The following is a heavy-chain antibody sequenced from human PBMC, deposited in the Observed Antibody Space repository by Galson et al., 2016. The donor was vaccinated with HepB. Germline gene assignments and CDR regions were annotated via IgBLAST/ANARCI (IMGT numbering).Heavy chain of an antibody. CDR3: AKCGSTSCPAN. CDR2: ISGSGGNT. Sequence: SLRLSCAASGFTFSSYAMSWVRQAPGKGLEWVSGISGSGGNTYYADAVKGRFTVSRDNSKNTVPLQMSSLRAEDTATYYCAKCGSTSCPANWGQGILVTVSS. D-gene: IGHD2-2*01. V-gene: IGHV3-23*01. CDR1: GFTFSSYA. J-gene: IGHJ4*02.